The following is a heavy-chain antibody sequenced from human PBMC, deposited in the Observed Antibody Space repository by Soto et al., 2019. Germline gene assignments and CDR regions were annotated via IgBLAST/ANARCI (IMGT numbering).Heavy chain of an antibody. CDR3: ARGGVVVPASYYYYGMDV. CDR2: IIPIFGTA. CDR1: GGTLSSYA. J-gene: IGHJ6*02. Sequence: QVQLVQSGAEVKKPGSSVKVSCKASGGTLSSYAISWVRQAPGQGLEWMGGIIPIFGTANYAQKFQGRVTITADKSTSTAYMELSSLRSEDTAVYYCARGGVVVPASYYYYGMDVWGQGTTVTVSS. D-gene: IGHD2-2*01. V-gene: IGHV1-69*06.